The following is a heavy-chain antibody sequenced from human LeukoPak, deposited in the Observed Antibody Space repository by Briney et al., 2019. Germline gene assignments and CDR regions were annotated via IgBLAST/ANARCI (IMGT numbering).Heavy chain of an antibody. J-gene: IGHJ6*03. CDR2: INHSGST. CDR1: GGSFSGYY. Sequence: SETLSLTCAVYGGSFSGYYWSWIRQPPGKGLEWIGEINHSGSTNYNPSLKSRVTISVDTSKNQFPLKLSSVTAADTAVYYCARYSSSRGYYYYYMDVWGKGTTVTVSS. D-gene: IGHD6-6*01. V-gene: IGHV4-34*01. CDR3: ARYSSSRGYYYYYMDV.